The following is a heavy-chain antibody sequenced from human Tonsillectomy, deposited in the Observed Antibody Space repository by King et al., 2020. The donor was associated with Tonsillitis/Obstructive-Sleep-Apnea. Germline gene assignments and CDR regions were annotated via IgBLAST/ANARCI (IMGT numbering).Heavy chain of an antibody. Sequence: VQLVESGGGVVQPGRSLRLSCTASGFTFRSYGMHWVRQDPGKGLEWVAVIWYDGSNKYYADSVKGRFTIARDNSKNTLDLEMNSLRAEDTAVDYCAGGGVIGMAATEGPFDYWGQGTLVTVSS. J-gene: IGHJ4*02. CDR1: GFTFRSYG. CDR3: AGGGVIGMAATEGPFDY. D-gene: IGHD6-25*01. CDR2: IWYDGSNK. V-gene: IGHV3-33*01.